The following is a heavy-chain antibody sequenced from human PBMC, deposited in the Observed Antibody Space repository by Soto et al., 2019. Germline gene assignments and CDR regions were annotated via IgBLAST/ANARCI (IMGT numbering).Heavy chain of an antibody. CDR2: INASNGNT. CDR3: ARDPGGWPDY. J-gene: IGHJ4*01. V-gene: IGHV1-3*01. CDR1: GYTFTSYA. D-gene: IGHD2-15*01. Sequence: QVQLVQSGAEVKKPGASVKVSCKASGYTFTSYAMHWVRQAPGQRLEWMGWINASNGNTKHSQKFQGRVTNTRDTSPGTGYMELRRLRSEDTDVEYCARDPGGWPDYGGQGTLGTLSS.